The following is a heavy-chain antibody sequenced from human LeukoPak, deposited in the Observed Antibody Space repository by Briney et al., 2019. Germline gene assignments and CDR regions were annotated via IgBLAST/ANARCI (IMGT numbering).Heavy chain of an antibody. CDR2: ISYDGSNK. CDR1: GFTFSSYA. J-gene: IGHJ3*02. D-gene: IGHD3-22*01. CDR3: ARVHEGGMIVEDAFDI. Sequence: GGSLRLSCAASGFTFSSYAMHWVRQAPGKGLEWVAVISYDGSNKYYADSVKGRFTISRDNSKNTLYLQMNSLRAEDTAVYYCARVHEGGMIVEDAFDIWGQGTMVTVSS. V-gene: IGHV3-30*04.